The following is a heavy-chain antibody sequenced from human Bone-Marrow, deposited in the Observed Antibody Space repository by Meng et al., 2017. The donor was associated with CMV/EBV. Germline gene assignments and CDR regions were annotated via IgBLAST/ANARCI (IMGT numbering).Heavy chain of an antibody. D-gene: IGHD2-8*01. J-gene: IGHJ4*02. CDR1: GFTFSSYA. V-gene: IGHV3-30-3*01. CDR2: ISYDGSNK. Sequence: GGSLRLSCAASGFTFSSYAMHWVRQAPGKGLEWVAVISYDGSNKYYADSVKGRFTISRDNSKNTLYLQMNSLRAEDTAVYYCALRTDWGQGTLVTVSS. CDR3: ALRTD.